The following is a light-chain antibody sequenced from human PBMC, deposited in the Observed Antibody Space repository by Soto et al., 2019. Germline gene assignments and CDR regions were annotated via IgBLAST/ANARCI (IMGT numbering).Light chain of an antibody. CDR3: QSYDSSLTVV. J-gene: IGLJ2*01. CDR1: SSNIGAGYD. CDR2: GNN. Sequence: QAVVTQPPSVSGAPGQRVTISCTGSSSNIGAGYDVHWYQHLPGKVPKVLIYGNNNRPSGVPDRFSGSKSGTSASLAITGLQAEDEADYYCQSYDSSLTVVFGGGTKVTVL. V-gene: IGLV1-40*01.